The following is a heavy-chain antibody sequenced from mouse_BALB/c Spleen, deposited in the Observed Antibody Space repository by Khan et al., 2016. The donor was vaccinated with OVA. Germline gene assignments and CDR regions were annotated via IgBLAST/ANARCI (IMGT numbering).Heavy chain of an antibody. Sequence: QVQLQQSGAELARPGASVKLSCKASGYTFTDYYINWVKQRTGQGLEWIGKISPGSGDTYYNERFKGKATLTADKSSSTASMQLSSLTSEASAVYIRARRNYFGYTFAYWGQGTLVTVSA. CDR2: ISPGSGDT. D-gene: IGHD1-2*01. CDR3: ARRNYFGYTFAY. V-gene: IGHV1-77*01. J-gene: IGHJ3*01. CDR1: GYTFTDYY.